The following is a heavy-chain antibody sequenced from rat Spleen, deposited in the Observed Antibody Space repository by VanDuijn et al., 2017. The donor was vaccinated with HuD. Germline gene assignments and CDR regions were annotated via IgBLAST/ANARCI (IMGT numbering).Heavy chain of an antibody. CDR3: ARSDFSSPYYFDY. Sequence: QVQLKESGPGLVQPSQTLSLSCTVSGFSLTKHSVSWVRQPSGKGPEWMGRMWYDGDTAYNSALKSRLSISRDTSKSQVFLKMNNLQTEDTAMYFCARSDFSSPYYFDYWGQGVMVTVSS. J-gene: IGHJ2*01. CDR2: MWYDGDT. V-gene: IGHV2-16*01. CDR1: GFSLTKHS. D-gene: IGHD1-2*01.